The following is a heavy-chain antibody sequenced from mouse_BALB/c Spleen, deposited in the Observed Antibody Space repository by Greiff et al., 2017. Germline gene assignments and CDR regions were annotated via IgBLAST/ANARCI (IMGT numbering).Heavy chain of an antibody. Sequence: VMLVESGPGLVAPSQSLSITCTVSGFSLTSYGVHWVRQPPGKGLEWLGVIWAGGSTNYNSALMSRLSISKDNSKSQVFLKMNSLQTDDTAMYYCARERNPAWFAYWGQGTLVTVSA. J-gene: IGHJ3*01. CDR1: GFSLTSYG. D-gene: IGHD2-1*01. V-gene: IGHV2-9*02. CDR3: ARERNPAWFAY. CDR2: IWAGGST.